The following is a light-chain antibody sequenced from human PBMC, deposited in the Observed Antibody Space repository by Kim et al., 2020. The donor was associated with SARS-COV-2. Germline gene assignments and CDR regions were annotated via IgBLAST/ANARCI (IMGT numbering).Light chain of an antibody. Sequence: GDRASITCRASESISSWLAWYQQKPGKAPNLLIYDASSLESGVPSRFSGSGSGTEFTLTISSLQPDDFATYYCQQYYVYWTFGQGTKVDIK. CDR3: QQYYVYWT. J-gene: IGKJ1*01. V-gene: IGKV1-5*01. CDR1: ESISSW. CDR2: DAS.